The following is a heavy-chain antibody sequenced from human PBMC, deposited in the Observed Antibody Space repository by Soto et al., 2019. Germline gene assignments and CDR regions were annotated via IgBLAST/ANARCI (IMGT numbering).Heavy chain of an antibody. D-gene: IGHD3-22*01. CDR3: ARDCRLAADSSGPKYGMDV. Sequence: ASVKVSCKASGYTFTSYYMHWVRQAPGQGLEWMGIINPSGGSTSYAQKFQGRVTMTRDTSTSTVYMELSSLRSEDTAVYYCARDCRLAADSSGPKYGMDVWGQGTTVTVSS. CDR2: INPSGGST. V-gene: IGHV1-46*01. J-gene: IGHJ6*02. CDR1: GYTFTSYY.